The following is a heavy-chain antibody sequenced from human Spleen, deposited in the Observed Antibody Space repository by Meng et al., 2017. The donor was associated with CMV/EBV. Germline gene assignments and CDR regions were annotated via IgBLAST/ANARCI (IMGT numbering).Heavy chain of an antibody. V-gene: IGHV1-69*05. CDR1: GGTFSSYA. CDR3: ARGAFWSGYYSWGYYYYYGMDV. J-gene: IGHJ6*02. Sequence: SVKVSCKASGGTFSSYAISWVRQAPGQGLEWMGGIIPIFGTANYAQKFQGRVTITTDESTSTAYMELSSLRSDDTAVYYCARGAFWSGYYSWGYYYYYGMDVWGQGTTVTVSS. D-gene: IGHD3-3*01. CDR2: IIPIFGTA.